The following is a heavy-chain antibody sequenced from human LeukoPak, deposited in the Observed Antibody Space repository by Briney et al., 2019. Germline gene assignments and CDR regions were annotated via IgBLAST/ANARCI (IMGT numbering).Heavy chain of an antibody. CDR1: GGSVSSGSYY. CDR3: ARDRSYSYYGMDV. Sequence: PSETLSLTCTVSGGSVSSGSYYWSWIRQPPGKGLEWIGYIYYSGSTNYNPSLKSRVTISVDTSKNQFSLKLSSVTAADTAVYYCARDRSYSYYGMDVWGQGTTVTVSS. J-gene: IGHJ6*02. V-gene: IGHV4-61*01. CDR2: IYYSGST.